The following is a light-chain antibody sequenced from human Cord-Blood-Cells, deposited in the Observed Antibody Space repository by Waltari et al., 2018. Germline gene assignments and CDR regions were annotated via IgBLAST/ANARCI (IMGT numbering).Light chain of an antibody. CDR1: QSVSSY. V-gene: IGKV3-11*01. J-gene: IGKJ4*01. CDR3: QQRSNWPPGLT. CDR2: DAS. Sequence: EIVLTQSPATLSLSPGERATLSCRASQSVSSYLAWYQQKPGQAPRLLIYDASSKATGIPARFSGSGAGTDFTLPISSLEPEDFAVYYCQQRSNWPPGLTFGGGTKVEIK.